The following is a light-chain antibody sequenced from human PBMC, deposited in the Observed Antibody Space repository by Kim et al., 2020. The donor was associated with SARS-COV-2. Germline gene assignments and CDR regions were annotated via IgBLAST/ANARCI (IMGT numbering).Light chain of an antibody. CDR3: KKYDNLPYT. CDR2: DTS. J-gene: IGKJ2*01. Sequence: DIQMTQSPSSLSASVGDRVTITCQASQDINNYLNWYQQKPGKAPKLLIYDTSNLETGVPSRFSGSGSGTDFTFTISSLQPEDIATDYCKKYDNLPYTVGQGTKLEI. CDR1: QDINNY. V-gene: IGKV1-33*01.